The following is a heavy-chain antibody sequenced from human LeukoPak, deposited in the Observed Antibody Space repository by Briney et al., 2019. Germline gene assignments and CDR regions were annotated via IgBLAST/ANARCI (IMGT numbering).Heavy chain of an antibody. CDR1: GYTFTGYY. CDR3: ARTFYGDFRFEY. D-gene: IGHD4-17*01. CDR2: INPNSGGT. Sequence: ASVKVSCKASGYTFTGYYMHWVRQAPGQGLEWMGWINPNSGGTNYAQKFQGRVTMTRDTSISTAYMELSRLRSDDTAVYYCARTFYGDFRFEYWGQGTLVTVSS. V-gene: IGHV1-2*02. J-gene: IGHJ4*02.